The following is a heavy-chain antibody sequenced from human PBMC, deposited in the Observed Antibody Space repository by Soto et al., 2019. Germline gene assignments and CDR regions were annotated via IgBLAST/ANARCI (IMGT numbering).Heavy chain of an antibody. CDR1: GFTFSSYG. CDR2: IWYDGSNK. V-gene: IGHV3-33*01. D-gene: IGHD3-3*01. J-gene: IGHJ5*02. CDR3: ARDLYDFWSGYQEFDP. Sequence: QVQLVESGGGVVQPGRSLRLSCAASGFTFSSYGMHWVRQAPGKGLEWVAVIWYDGSNKYYADSVKGRFTISRDNSKNTLYLQMNSLRAEDTAVYYCARDLYDFWSGYQEFDPWGQGTLDTVSS.